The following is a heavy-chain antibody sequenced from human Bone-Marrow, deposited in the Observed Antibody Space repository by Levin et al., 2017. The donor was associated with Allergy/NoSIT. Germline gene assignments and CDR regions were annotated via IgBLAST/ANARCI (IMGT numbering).Heavy chain of an antibody. V-gene: IGHV3-33*01. D-gene: IGHD1-26*01. CDR3: ARVPSGRYFLMDY. Sequence: GSLRLSCAASGFTFSSYGMHWVRQAPGKGLEWVAVIWYDGSNKYYADSVKGRFTISRDNSKNTLYLQMNSLRAEDTAVYYCARVPSGRYFLMDYWGQGTLVTVSS. CDR2: IWYDGSNK. J-gene: IGHJ4*02. CDR1: GFTFSSYG.